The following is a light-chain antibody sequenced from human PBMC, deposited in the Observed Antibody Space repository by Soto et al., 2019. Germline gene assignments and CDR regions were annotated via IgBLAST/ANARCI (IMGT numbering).Light chain of an antibody. J-gene: IGLJ1*01. Sequence: QSVLTQPPSVSGAPGQRVTISCTGSSSNIGAGYDVHWYQQLPGTAPKLLIYGNSNRPSGVPDRFSGSKSGTSASLAITGLQAEDDADYYCQSYDSSLSLYVFGTGTKLTVL. CDR3: QSYDSSLSLYV. CDR1: SSNIGAGYD. CDR2: GNS. V-gene: IGLV1-40*01.